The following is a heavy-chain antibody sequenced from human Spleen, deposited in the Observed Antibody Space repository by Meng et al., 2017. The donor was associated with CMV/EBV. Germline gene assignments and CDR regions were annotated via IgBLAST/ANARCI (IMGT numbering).Heavy chain of an antibody. V-gene: IGHV1-46*01. J-gene: IGHJ4*02. CDR3: ARVGAITHFDY. CDR2: INPSGGST. D-gene: IGHD1-26*01. CDR1: GFTFTSYY. Sequence: ASVKVSCKSSGFTFTSYYMHWVRQAPGQGLEWMGIINPSGGSTTYAQKFQGRVTMTRDTSTSTVHMELSSLRSEDTAVHYCARVGAITHFDYWGQGTLVTVSS.